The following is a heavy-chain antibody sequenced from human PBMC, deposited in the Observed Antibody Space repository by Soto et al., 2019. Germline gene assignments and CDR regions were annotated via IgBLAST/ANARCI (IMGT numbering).Heavy chain of an antibody. CDR3: AKAVPPFVVVTASDY. CDR2: ISYDGTNK. V-gene: IGHV3-30*18. J-gene: IGHJ4*02. CDR1: GFTFRNFG. Sequence: QVQLVESGGGVVQPGRSLRLSCAASGFTFRNFGMHWVSQAPGKGLEWVAVISYDGTNKYYADSVKGRFTISRDNSKNTLYLQINSLRAEDTAVYYCAKAVPPFVVVTASDYWGQGTLVTVSS. D-gene: IGHD2-21*02.